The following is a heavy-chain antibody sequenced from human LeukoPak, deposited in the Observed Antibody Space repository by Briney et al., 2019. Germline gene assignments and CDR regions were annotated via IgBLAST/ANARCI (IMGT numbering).Heavy chain of an antibody. J-gene: IGHJ4*02. D-gene: IGHD5-12*01. CDR3: AKDGYSGYDLDY. Sequence: GGSLRLSCAASGFTFSSYGMHWVRQAPGKGLEWVAVISYDGSSKYYADSVKGRFTISRDNSKNTLYLQMNSLRAEDTAVYYCAKDGYSGYDLDYWGQGTLVTVSS. CDR1: GFTFSSYG. V-gene: IGHV3-30*18. CDR2: ISYDGSSK.